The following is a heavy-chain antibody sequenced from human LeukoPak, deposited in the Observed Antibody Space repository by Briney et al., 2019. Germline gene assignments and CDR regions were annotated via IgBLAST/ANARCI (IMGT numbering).Heavy chain of an antibody. CDR2: ISYSGST. CDR3: ARHPPRVAPTGTLTPAIGAFDI. Sequence: SETLSLTCSVSGGXISSSSKFWGWIRQPPGKGLKWIGSISYSGSTYYNPSLKSRVTISVDTSKNQFSLKLSSVTAADTAVYYCARHPPRVAPTGTLTPAIGAFDIWGQGAMATVSS. J-gene: IGHJ3*02. D-gene: IGHD6-13*01. V-gene: IGHV4-39*01. CDR1: GGXISSSSKF.